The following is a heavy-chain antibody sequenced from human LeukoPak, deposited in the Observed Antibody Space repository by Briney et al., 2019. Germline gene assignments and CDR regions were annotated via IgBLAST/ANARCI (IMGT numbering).Heavy chain of an antibody. CDR3: ARAKPVDWFDP. Sequence: SETLSLTCTVSGGSISSGDYYWSWIRQPPGKGLEWIGYIYYSGSTYYNPSLKSRVTISVDTSKNQFSLKLSSVTAADTAVYYCARAKPVDWFDPWGQGTLVTVSS. CDR2: IYYSGST. J-gene: IGHJ5*02. CDR1: GGSISSGDYY. V-gene: IGHV4-30-4*01.